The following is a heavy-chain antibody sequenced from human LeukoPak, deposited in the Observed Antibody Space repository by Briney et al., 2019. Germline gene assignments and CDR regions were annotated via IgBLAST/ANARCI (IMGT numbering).Heavy chain of an antibody. CDR3: AKDWGLDY. Sequence: GGSLRLSCAGSGFTFSSYAMHWVRQAPGKGLEYVSGISSNGGSTYHANSVKGRFSISRDNSKNTLYLQMNSLRAEDTAVYYCAKDWGLDYWGQGTLVTVSS. V-gene: IGHV3-64*01. CDR2: ISSNGGST. D-gene: IGHD3-16*01. CDR1: GFTFSSYA. J-gene: IGHJ4*02.